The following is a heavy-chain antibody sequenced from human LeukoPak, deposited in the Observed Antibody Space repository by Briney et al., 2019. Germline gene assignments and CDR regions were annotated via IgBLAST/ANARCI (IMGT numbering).Heavy chain of an antibody. CDR2: IRYDGSNK. CDR1: GFTFSSYG. V-gene: IGHV3-30*02. J-gene: IGHJ4*02. CDR3: AKRSGGVPAARPMGD. D-gene: IGHD2-2*01. Sequence: GGSLRLSCAASGFTFSSYGMHWVRQAPGKRLEWVAFIRYDGSNKYYADSVKGRFTISRDNSKNTLYLQMNSLRAEDTAVYYGAKRSGGVPAARPMGDWGQGTLVTVSS.